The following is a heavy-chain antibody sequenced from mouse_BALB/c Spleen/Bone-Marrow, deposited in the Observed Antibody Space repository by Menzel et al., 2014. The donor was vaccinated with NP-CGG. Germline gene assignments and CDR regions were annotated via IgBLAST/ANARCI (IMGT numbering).Heavy chain of an antibody. CDR1: GYTFTDYA. Sequence: VQLQQSGAELVRPGVSVKISCKGSGYTFTDYAMHWVKQSHAKSLEWIGVISTYYGDASYNQKFKGKATMTVDKSSSTAYMELARLTSEDSAIYYCARGHYYGSSYYAMGYWGQGTSVTVSS. D-gene: IGHD1-1*01. CDR2: ISTYYGDA. CDR3: ARGHYYGSSYYAMGY. V-gene: IGHV1S137*01. J-gene: IGHJ4*01.